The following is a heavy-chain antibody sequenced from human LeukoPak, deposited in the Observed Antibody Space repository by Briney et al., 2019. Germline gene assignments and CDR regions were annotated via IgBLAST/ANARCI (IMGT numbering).Heavy chain of an antibody. J-gene: IGHJ4*02. CDR3: ARDEWELFYAGTIDY. CDR2: ISYDGSNK. D-gene: IGHD1-26*01. V-gene: IGHV3-30*03. CDR1: GFTFSSYG. Sequence: GGSLRLSCAASGFTFSSYGMHWVRQAPGKGLEWVAVISYDGSNKYYADSVKGRFTISRDNSKNTLYLQMNSLRAEDTAVYYCARDEWELFYAGTIDYWGQGTLVTVSS.